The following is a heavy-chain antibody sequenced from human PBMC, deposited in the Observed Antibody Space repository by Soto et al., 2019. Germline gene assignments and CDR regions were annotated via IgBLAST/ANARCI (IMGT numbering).Heavy chain of an antibody. CDR3: AIIGYNNDLDV. D-gene: IGHD1-20*01. CDR1: GGTFSSYA. Sequence: QVQLVQSGAEVKRPGSSVKVSSKASGGTFSSYAFSWVRQAPGQGLEWMGGIIPVFNSPSLAQNLHGRVTVTADKSTSTAYMELSALRFEDTAVYYCAIIGYNNDLDVWGQGTTVIVSS. V-gene: IGHV1-69*06. CDR2: IIPVFNSP. J-gene: IGHJ6*02.